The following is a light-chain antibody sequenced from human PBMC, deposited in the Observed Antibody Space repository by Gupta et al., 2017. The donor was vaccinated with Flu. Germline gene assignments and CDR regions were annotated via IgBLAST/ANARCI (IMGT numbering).Light chain of an antibody. CDR2: KAS. V-gene: IGKV2-30*01. CDR3: MHRTRWPWT. CDR1: ESLVYSDGDSY. Sequence: DAVITQSPLSLPLNLGQPASLSCRSSESLVYSDGDSYVSWFHQRPGQSPRRLIYKASNRGSGVPDRSSGSGSGTDFTLTISRLEAEDVGVYYCMHRTRWPWTFGQGAKVEI. J-gene: IGKJ1*01.